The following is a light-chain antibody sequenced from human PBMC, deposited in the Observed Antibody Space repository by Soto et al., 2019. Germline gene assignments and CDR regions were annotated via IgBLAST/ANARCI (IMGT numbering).Light chain of an antibody. Sequence: DIPMTQSPSSLSASVGDRVTITCRASQSISSYLNWYQQKPGKAPKLLIDASTLQSGVPSRFSGSGSGTDFTLTISSLQPEDFASYYCQQTYSNSWTFGQGTKVEIK. CDR2: AS. CDR3: QQTYSNSWT. CDR1: QSISSY. J-gene: IGKJ1*01. V-gene: IGKV1-39*01.